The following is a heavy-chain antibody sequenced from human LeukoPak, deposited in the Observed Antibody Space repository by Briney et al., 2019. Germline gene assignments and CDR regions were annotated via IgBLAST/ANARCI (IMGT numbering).Heavy chain of an antibody. D-gene: IGHD6-6*01. CDR2: INAGNGNT. CDR3: ARVTYSSSSLALFDY. CDR1: GYTFTSYA. J-gene: IGHJ4*02. Sequence: ASVKVSCKASGYTFTSYAMHWVRQAPGQRLEWMGWINAGNGNTKYSQEFQGRVTITRDTSASTAYMELSSLRSEDMAVYYCARVTYSSSSLALFDYWGQGTLVTVSS. V-gene: IGHV1-3*03.